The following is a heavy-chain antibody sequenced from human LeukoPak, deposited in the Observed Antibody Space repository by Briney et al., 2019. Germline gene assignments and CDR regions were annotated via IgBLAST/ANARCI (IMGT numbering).Heavy chain of an antibody. CDR1: GGTFSSYA. Sequence: SVKVSCKASGGTFSSYAISWVRQAPGQGLAWMGRIIPILGIANYAQKFQGRVTITADKSTSTAYMELSSLRSEDTAVYYCAGGPDSGYEFDYWGQGTLVTVSS. J-gene: IGHJ4*02. CDR2: IIPILGIA. CDR3: AGGPDSGYEFDY. V-gene: IGHV1-69*04. D-gene: IGHD5-12*01.